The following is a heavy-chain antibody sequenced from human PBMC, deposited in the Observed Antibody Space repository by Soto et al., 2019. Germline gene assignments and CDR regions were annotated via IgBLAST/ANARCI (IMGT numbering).Heavy chain of an antibody. J-gene: IGHJ2*01. CDR3: ARDGAYCGGDCYSLWYFDL. Sequence: EVQLVESGGGLVQPGGSLRLSCEASGLTFSSYWMHWVRQAPGKGLVWVSRIHRDGSSTSYADSVKGRFTISRDNAKNRLYLQMNSLRAEDTAVYSCARDGAYCGGDCYSLWYFDLWGRGTLVTVSS. D-gene: IGHD2-21*02. V-gene: IGHV3-74*01. CDR2: IHRDGSST. CDR1: GLTFSSYW.